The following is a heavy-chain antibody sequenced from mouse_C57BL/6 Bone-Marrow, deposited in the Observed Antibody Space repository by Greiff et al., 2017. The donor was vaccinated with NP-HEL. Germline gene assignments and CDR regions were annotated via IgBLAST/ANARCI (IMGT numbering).Heavy chain of an antibody. J-gene: IGHJ2*01. D-gene: IGHD1-1*01. CDR1: GYTFTEYT. V-gene: IGHV1-62-2*01. CDR2: FYPGSGSI. Sequence: QVQLKESGAELVKPGASVKLSCKASGYTFTEYTIHWVKQRSGQGLEWIGWFYPGSGSIKYNEKFKDKATLTADKSSSTVYMELSRLTSEDSAVYFCARHEGNYYGSSHVGFDYWGQGTTLTVSS. CDR3: ARHEGNYYGSSHVGFDY.